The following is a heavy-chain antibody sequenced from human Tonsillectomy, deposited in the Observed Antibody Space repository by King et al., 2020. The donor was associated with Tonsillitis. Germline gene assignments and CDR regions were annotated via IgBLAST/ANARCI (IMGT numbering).Heavy chain of an antibody. J-gene: IGHJ6*02. V-gene: IGHV3-21*01. CDR3: ARGAAAAGTFAMDV. Sequence: QLVQSGGGLVKPGGSLRLSCAASGITFSTYSMNWVRQAPGKGLEWVSSISSRSQYIYYADSVKGRFTISRDNAKNSLFLQTNSLRVEDTAVYYWARGAAAAGTFAMDVWGQGTTVTVSS. CDR1: GITFSTYS. D-gene: IGHD6-13*01. CDR2: ISSRSQYI.